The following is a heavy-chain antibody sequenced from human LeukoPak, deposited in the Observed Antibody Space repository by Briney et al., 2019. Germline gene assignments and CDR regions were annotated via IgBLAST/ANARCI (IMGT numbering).Heavy chain of an antibody. D-gene: IGHD3-22*01. V-gene: IGHV1-18*01. CDR3: ARVAHYYDSSGYAHVAFDI. CDR2: ISAYNGNT. CDR1: GYTFTSYG. Sequence: ASVKVSCKASGYTFTSYGISWVRQAPGQGLEWMGWISAYNGNTNYAQKLQGRVTMTTDTYTSTAYMELRSLRSDDTAVYYCARVAHYYDSSGYAHVAFDIWGQGTMVTVSS. J-gene: IGHJ3*02.